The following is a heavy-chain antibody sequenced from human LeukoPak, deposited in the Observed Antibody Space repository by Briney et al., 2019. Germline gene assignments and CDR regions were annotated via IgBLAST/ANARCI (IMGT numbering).Heavy chain of an antibody. D-gene: IGHD3-3*01. CDR1: GGSISSGGYY. CDR3: ARGVYDFWSGYFDY. J-gene: IGHJ4*02. CDR2: IYHSGST. V-gene: IGHV4-30-2*01. Sequence: PSQTLSLTCTVSGGSISSGGYYWSWIRQPPGKGLEWIGYIYHSGSTYYNPSLKSRVTISVDRSKNQFSLKLSSVTAADTAVYYCARGVYDFWSGYFDYWGQGTLVTVSS.